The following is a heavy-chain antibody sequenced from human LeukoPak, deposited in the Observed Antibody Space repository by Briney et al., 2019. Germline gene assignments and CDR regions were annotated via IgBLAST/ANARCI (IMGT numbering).Heavy chain of an antibody. V-gene: IGHV3-15*01. J-gene: IGHJ4*02. D-gene: IGHD3-3*01. CDR3: TTLSYDVHY. CDR1: GFIFRNAY. Sequence: GGSLRLSCGASGFIFRNAYKTWVRQAPGKGLEWVGRIKSNPDGGTADYGAAVKGRFTISRDDSRNILYLQLRNVRAEDTAVYYCTTLSYDVHYWGQGTLVTVSS. CDR2: IKSNPDGGTA.